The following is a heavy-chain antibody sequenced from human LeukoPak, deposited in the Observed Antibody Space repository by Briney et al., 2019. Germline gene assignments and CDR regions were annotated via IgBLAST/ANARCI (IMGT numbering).Heavy chain of an antibody. CDR2: VSGGGDST. CDR3: AKSPYIASHIDFDY. Sequence: GGSLRLSCAASGFTFSSYAMSWVRQAPGKGLEWVSTVSGGGDSTWYADSVKGRFTISRDNSKSTLYLQMNSLRAEDTGVYYCAKSPYIASHIDFDYWGQGTLATVSS. V-gene: IGHV3-23*01. D-gene: IGHD3-16*01. J-gene: IGHJ4*02. CDR1: GFTFSSYA.